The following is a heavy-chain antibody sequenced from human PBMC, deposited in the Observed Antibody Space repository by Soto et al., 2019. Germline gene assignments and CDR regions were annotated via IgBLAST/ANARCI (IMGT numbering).Heavy chain of an antibody. D-gene: IGHD2-21*02. CDR2: VYHTGDT. CDR3: AREIVTAGGNNYFDP. Sequence: SETLSLTCGVSGGTVASSHWWSWVRQSPGRGLEWIGNVYHTGDTNFNPSLQSRVTFSVGKSNNQFSLRLTSVTAADTAVYFCAREIVTAGGNNYFDPWGPGTLVTVSS. V-gene: IGHV4-4*02. J-gene: IGHJ5*02. CDR1: GGTVASSHW.